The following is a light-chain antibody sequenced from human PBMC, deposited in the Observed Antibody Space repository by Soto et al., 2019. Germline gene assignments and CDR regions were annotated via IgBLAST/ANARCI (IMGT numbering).Light chain of an antibody. CDR1: QDISDW. J-gene: IGKJ4*01. CDR2: AAT. CDR3: QQGHTFPRT. V-gene: IGKV1-12*01. Sequence: DIQMTQSPSSVSASVGDRVTITCRASQDISDWLAWHQQKPGKAPKLLIYAATTLHSGVPSRFSGSGSGTDFTLTISSLQPEDFATYYCQQGHTFPRTFGGGTKVEIK.